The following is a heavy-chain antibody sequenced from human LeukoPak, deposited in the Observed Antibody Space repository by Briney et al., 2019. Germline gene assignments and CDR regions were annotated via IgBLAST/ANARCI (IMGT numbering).Heavy chain of an antibody. CDR1: GGSISSGSYH. Sequence: PSQTLSLTCTVSGGSISSGSYHWSWIRQPAGKGLEWIGRIYTSGSTNYNPSLKSRVTISVDTSKNQFSLKLSSVTAADTAVYYCARGELRSGWPYFDYWGQGTLVTVSS. J-gene: IGHJ4*02. CDR2: IYTSGST. D-gene: IGHD6-19*01. V-gene: IGHV4-61*02. CDR3: ARGELRSGWPYFDY.